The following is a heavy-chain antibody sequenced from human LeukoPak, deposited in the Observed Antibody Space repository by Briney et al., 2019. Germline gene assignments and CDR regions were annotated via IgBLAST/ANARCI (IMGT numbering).Heavy chain of an antibody. Sequence: GESLKISCKGSGYTFTDYWIAWVRQMPGKGLEWMGIIYPGDSDTRYSPSFQGQVTISADKSTTTAYLQRSTLKASDTAIYFCARLADTTSWGQGTLVTVSS. CDR1: GYTFTDYW. CDR3: ARLADTTS. J-gene: IGHJ5*02. V-gene: IGHV5-51*01. D-gene: IGHD1-26*01. CDR2: IYPGDSDT.